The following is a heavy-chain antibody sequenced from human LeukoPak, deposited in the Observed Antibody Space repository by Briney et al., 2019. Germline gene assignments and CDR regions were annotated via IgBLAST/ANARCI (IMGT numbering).Heavy chain of an antibody. CDR1: GFTLSTYE. J-gene: IGHJ6*04. CDR2: ISSSGSSI. V-gene: IGHV3-48*03. CDR3: ARGHIGMDV. Sequence: PGGSLRLSCAASGFTLSTYEMNWVRQAPGKGLEWVSYISSSGSSIYYADSVKGRFTISGDNAKNSLHLQMNRLRAEDTAVYYCARGHIGMDVWGKGTTVTVSS. D-gene: IGHD5-12*01.